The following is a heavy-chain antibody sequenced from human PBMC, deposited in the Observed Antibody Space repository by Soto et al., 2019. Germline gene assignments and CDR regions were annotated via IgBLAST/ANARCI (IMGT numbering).Heavy chain of an antibody. CDR1: GGSISSYY. D-gene: IGHD2-8*02. Sequence: QVQLQESGPGLVKPSETLSLTCTVSGGSISSYYWSWIRQPPGKGLEWIGYIYYSGITDYNPSLKSRVTISVDTSQSQFSLNLSSVTAADTAVYYCARGGGVYYFDYWGQGTLVTVSS. J-gene: IGHJ4*02. CDR2: IYYSGIT. CDR3: ARGGGVYYFDY. V-gene: IGHV4-59*01.